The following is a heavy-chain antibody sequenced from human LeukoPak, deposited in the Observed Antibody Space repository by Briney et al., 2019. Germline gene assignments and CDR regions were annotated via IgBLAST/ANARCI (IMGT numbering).Heavy chain of an antibody. CDR2: IYPGDSDT. V-gene: IGHV5-51*01. CDR1: GSSFTSYW. Sequence: GESLQISCKGSGSSFTSYWIGGVRQLPGKGLEWMGIIYPGDSDTRYSPSFQGQVTISADKSISTAYLQWSSLKASDTAMYYCARQITIFGVGKPPFDYWGQGTLVTVSS. CDR3: ARQITIFGVGKPPFDY. J-gene: IGHJ4*02. D-gene: IGHD3-3*01.